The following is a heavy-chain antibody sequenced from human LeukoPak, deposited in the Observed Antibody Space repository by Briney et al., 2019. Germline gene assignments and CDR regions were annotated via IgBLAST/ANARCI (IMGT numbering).Heavy chain of an antibody. Sequence: GGSLRLSCAASGFTFSSYEMSWVRQAPGKGLEWVSYISSSGSSIYYADSVKGRFTISRDNAKNSLYLQMNSLRAEDTAAYYCARASWATDYWGQGPLVTVSS. D-gene: IGHD3-10*01. CDR1: GFTFSSYE. J-gene: IGHJ4*02. CDR3: ARASWATDY. V-gene: IGHV3-48*03. CDR2: ISSSGSSI.